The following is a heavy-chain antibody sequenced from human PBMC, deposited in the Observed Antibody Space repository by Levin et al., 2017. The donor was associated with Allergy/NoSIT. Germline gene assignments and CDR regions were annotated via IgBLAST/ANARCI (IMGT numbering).Heavy chain of an antibody. J-gene: IGHJ4*02. CDR3: ARGDCSRTSCLAY. D-gene: IGHD2-2*01. Sequence: SCAASGFTFSNHWMHWVRQVPGKGLVWVSRITSDGRDTKYADSVMGRFTISRDNARNTLHLQMNSLRAEDTAVYYCARGDCSRTSCLAYWGQGTLVTVSS. V-gene: IGHV3-74*03. CDR1: GFTFSNHW. CDR2: ITSDGRDT.